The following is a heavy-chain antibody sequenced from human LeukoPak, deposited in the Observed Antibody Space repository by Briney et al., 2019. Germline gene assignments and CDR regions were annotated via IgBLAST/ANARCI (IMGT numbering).Heavy chain of an antibody. CDR2: IIPILGIA. CDR3: ARSEMSRAARRYYFDY. CDR1: GGTFSSYT. J-gene: IGHJ4*02. Sequence: SVKVSCKASGGTFSSYTISWVRQAPGQGLEWMGRIIPILGIANYAQKFQGRVTITADKSTSTAYMELSSLRSEDTALYYCARSEMSRAARRYYFDYWGQGTLVTVSS. D-gene: IGHD6-6*01. V-gene: IGHV1-69*02.